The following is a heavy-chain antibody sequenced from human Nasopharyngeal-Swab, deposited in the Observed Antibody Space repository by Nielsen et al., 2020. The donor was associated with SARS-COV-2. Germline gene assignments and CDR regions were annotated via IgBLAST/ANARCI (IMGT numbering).Heavy chain of an antibody. Sequence: KVSCKGSGYNFTSYWIGWVRQMPGKGLEWMGIIYPTDSDTRYSPSFQGQVTISADKSISTAYLQWSSLKASDTAMYYCARWYSSGWYADYWGQGTLVTVSS. V-gene: IGHV5-51*01. D-gene: IGHD6-19*01. CDR2: IYPTDSDT. J-gene: IGHJ4*02. CDR1: GYNFTSYW. CDR3: ARWYSSGWYADY.